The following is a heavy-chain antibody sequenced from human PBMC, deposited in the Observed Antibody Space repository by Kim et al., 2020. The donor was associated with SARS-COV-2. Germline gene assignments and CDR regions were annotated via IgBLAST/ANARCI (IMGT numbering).Heavy chain of an antibody. CDR1: GYTFTSYA. D-gene: IGHD3-9*01. CDR3: ARPYYDILTGYYTPFDY. Sequence: ASVKVSCKASGYTFTSYAMNWVRQAPGQGLEWMGWINTNTGNPTYAQGFTGRFVFSLDTSVSTAYLQISSLKAEDTAVYYCARPYYDILTGYYTPFDYWGQGTLVTVSS. V-gene: IGHV7-4-1*02. J-gene: IGHJ4*02. CDR2: INTNTGNP.